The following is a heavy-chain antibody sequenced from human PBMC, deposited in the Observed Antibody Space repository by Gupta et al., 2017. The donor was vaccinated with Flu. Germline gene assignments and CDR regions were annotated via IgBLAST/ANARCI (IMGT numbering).Heavy chain of an antibody. D-gene: IGHD6-6*01. CDR2: IIPNFGTA. V-gene: IGHV1-69*06. J-gene: IGHJ4*02. CDR3: ARGYSSSYWLFDY. CDR1: GGPFSSYA. Sequence: QVQLVQSGAEVTKPGSSVKVSCKASGGPFSSYAISRVRQAPGQGLEWMGGIIPNFGTANYAQKFQGRVTITADKSTSTAYMGLSSLRSEDTGVYYCARGYSSSYWLFDYWGQGTLVTVSS.